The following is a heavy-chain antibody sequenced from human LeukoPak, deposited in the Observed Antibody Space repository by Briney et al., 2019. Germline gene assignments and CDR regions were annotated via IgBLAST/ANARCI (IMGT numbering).Heavy chain of an antibody. CDR3: ARNAPFDC. Sequence: GGSLRLSCAASGFTFSSYWMHWVRQAPGKGLEWVAFIKQDGSEKYYVDSVKGRFTISRDNAQRSLFLQMNTLRTEDTAVYYCARNAPFDCWGQGTLVTVSS. D-gene: IGHD2-2*01. J-gene: IGHJ4*02. CDR2: IKQDGSEK. V-gene: IGHV3-7*01. CDR1: GFTFSSYW.